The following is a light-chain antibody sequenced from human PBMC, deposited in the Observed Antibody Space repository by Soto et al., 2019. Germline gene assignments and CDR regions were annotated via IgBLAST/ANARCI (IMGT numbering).Light chain of an antibody. CDR1: QSVDSSH. V-gene: IGKV3-20*01. J-gene: IGKJ1*01. CDR2: GAS. CDR3: QQYGSSGT. Sequence: EIVMTQSPATLSVSPVERATLSCRASQSVDSSHLAWYQHSPGRAPRLLVYGASRRATGIPDRFSGSGSGTDFTLTISRLEPEDFAVYYCQQYGSSGTFGQGTKVDIK.